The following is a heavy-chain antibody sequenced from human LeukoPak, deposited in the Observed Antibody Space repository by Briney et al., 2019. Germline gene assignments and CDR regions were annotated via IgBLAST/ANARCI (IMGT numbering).Heavy chain of an antibody. Sequence: GGSLRLSCVVSGLTFSSYSMSCVRQAPGKGLDWVSGISASGGDTWYPDSVKGRFTISRDNSKNTLFLQMSSLRVEDTAMYYCAKDAAGPEYWGQGTLVTVSS. CDR3: AKDAAGPEY. V-gene: IGHV3-23*01. D-gene: IGHD6-13*01. CDR1: GLTFSSYS. J-gene: IGHJ4*02. CDR2: ISASGGDT.